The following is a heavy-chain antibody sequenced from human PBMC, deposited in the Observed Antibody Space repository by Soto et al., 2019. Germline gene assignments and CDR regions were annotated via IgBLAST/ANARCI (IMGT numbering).Heavy chain of an antibody. CDR1: GYSFTSYW. CDR2: IYPGDSDT. V-gene: IGHV5-51*01. CDR3: ARYSSSSVGYYYGMDV. J-gene: IGHJ6*02. Sequence: GESLKISCKGSGYSFTSYWIGWVRQMPGKGLEWMGIIYPGDSDTRYSPSFQGQVTISADKSISTAYLQWSSLKASDTAMYYCARYSSSSVGYYYGMDVWGQGTTVTVS. D-gene: IGHD6-6*01.